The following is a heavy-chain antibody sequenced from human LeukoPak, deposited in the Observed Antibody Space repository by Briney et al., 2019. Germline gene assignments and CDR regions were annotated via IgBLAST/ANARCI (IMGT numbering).Heavy chain of an antibody. D-gene: IGHD5-18*01. CDR1: GFTFSSYG. Sequence: GGSLRLSCAASGFTFSSYGMSWVRQAPGKGLEWVSAISGSGGSTYYADSVKGRFTISRDNSKNSLYLQMNSLRAEDTAVYYCARADWDTAMIDYWGQGTLVTVSS. J-gene: IGHJ4*02. CDR2: ISGSGGST. V-gene: IGHV3-23*01. CDR3: ARADWDTAMIDY.